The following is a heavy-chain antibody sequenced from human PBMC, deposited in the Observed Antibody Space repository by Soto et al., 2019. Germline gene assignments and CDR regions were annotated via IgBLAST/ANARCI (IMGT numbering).Heavy chain of an antibody. CDR1: GLTVSGTKY. V-gene: IGHV3-53*01. CDR3: ASWHEREHAYDV. Sequence: DVQLVESGGGLIQPGESLRLSCAAFGLTVSGTKYVAWVRQAPGKGLEWVSALYDVFGSFYADSVKGRFTTSSDRSKSTVYLQMNDLRPDDTAVYYCASWHEREHAYDVWGPGTTVIFSS. J-gene: IGHJ3*01. CDR2: LYDVFGS. D-gene: IGHD1-1*01.